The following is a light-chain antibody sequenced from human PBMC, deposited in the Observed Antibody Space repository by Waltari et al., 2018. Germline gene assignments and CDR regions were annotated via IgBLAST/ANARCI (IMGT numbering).Light chain of an antibody. CDR2: GAT. V-gene: IGKV1-17*03. Sequence: DIQMTQSPSAMSASVGDRVTITCRASQGISNYLAWFQQKPGKVPKSLIYGATSLQSGVPSRFSGRGSGTEFTLTISSLQPEDLATYYCLQHNNYPRTFGQGTKVEIK. CDR3: LQHNNYPRT. J-gene: IGKJ1*01. CDR1: QGISNY.